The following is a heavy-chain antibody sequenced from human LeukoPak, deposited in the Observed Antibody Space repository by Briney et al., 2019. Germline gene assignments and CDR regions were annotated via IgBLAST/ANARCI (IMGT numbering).Heavy chain of an antibody. CDR1: GFTFSSYA. CDR3: ARGRNQGHIVVVPAARVYYFDY. CDR2: TNHSGST. J-gene: IGHJ4*02. D-gene: IGHD2-2*01. V-gene: IGHV4-34*01. Sequence: GSLRLSCAASGFTFSSYAMSWIRQPPGKGLEWFGETNHSGSTNYNPSLKSRVTISVDTSKNQFSLKLSSVTAADTAVYYCARGRNQGHIVVVPAARVYYFDYWGQGTLVTVSS.